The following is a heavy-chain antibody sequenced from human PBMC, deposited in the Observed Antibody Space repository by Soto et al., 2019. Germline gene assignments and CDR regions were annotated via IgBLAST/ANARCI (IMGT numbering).Heavy chain of an antibody. CDR1: GGSISSYY. D-gene: IGHD5-18*01. J-gene: IGHJ5*01. CDR2: IYYSGST. CDR3: ARLTAPDHPHSDS. V-gene: IGHV4-59*08. Sequence: SETLSLTCTVSGGSISSYYWSWIRQPPGKGLEWIGYIYYSGSTNYNPSLKSRVTISVDTSKNQFSLKLSSVTAADTAVYYCARLTAPDHPHSDSWGHGTLVTVSS.